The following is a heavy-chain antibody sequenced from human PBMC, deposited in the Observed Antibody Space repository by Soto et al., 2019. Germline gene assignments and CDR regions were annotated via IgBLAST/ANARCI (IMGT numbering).Heavy chain of an antibody. V-gene: IGHV1-18*04. J-gene: IGHJ5*02. Sequence: ASVKVSCKASGYTFTSFGISWVRQAPGQGLEWMGLISGYDGHTEYGQKFQGRVTMTTDTSTSTAYMDLRSLTSDDTAMYFCARVVPIASNTYNPTWPWGQGTLVTVS. CDR2: ISGYDGHT. CDR1: GYTFTSFG. CDR3: ARVVPIASNTYNPTWP. D-gene: IGHD1-1*01.